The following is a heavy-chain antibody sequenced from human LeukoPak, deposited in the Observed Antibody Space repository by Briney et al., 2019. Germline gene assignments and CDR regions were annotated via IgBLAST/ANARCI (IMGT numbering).Heavy chain of an antibody. Sequence: GASVKVSCKASGYTFTSYGISWVRQAPGQGLEWMGWISAYNGNTNYAQKLQGRVTMATDTSTSTAYMELRSLRSEDTAVYYCARDPRSPQWPVAWFDPWGQGTLVTVSS. CDR3: ARDPRSPQWPVAWFDP. V-gene: IGHV1-18*01. J-gene: IGHJ5*02. CDR2: ISAYNGNT. CDR1: GYTFTSYG. D-gene: IGHD6-19*01.